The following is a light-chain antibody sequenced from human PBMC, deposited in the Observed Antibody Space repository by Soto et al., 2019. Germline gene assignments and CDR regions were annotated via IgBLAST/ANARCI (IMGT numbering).Light chain of an antibody. CDR3: QQTNTFPHT. V-gene: IGKV1-12*01. Sequence: DIQMTQSPSFVSASVGDRVTITCLASQGVSSLLAWYQQKPGKVPKLLIYAASNLQSGVPSRFSASGSGTEFTLTISSLQPEDFATYYCQQTNTFPHTFGQGTKLEIK. J-gene: IGKJ2*01. CDR1: QGVSSL. CDR2: AAS.